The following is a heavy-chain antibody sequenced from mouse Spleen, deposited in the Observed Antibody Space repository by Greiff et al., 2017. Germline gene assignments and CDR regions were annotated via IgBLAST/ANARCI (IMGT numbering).Heavy chain of an antibody. CDR2: ISSGGGNT. V-gene: IGHV5-9-3*01. Sequence: EVQLVESGGGLVKLGGSLKLSCAASGFTFSSYAMSWVRQTPEKRLEWVATISSGGGNTYYPDSVKGRFTISRDNAKNTLYLQMSSLKSEDTAMYYCARHADYWGQGTTLTVSS. CDR1: GFTFSSYA. J-gene: IGHJ2*01. CDR3: ARHADY.